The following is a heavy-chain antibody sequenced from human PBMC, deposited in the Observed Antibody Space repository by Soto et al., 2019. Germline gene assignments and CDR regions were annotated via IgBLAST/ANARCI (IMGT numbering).Heavy chain of an antibody. D-gene: IGHD2-2*02. V-gene: IGHV4-59*01. Sequence: PSETLALTCTVSGGSISSYYWSWIRQPPGKGLEWIGYIYYSGSTNYNPSLKSRVTISVDTSKNQFSLKLSSVTAADTAVYYCARAPIPENLFDPRGQGTRVTVSA. J-gene: IGHJ5*02. CDR2: IYYSGST. CDR1: GGSISSYY. CDR3: ARAPIPENLFDP.